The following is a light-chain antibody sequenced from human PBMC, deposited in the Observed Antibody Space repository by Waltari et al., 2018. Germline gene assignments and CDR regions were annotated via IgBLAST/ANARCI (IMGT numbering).Light chain of an antibody. V-gene: IGLV3-1*01. J-gene: IGLJ2*01. CDR3: QAWDDTTVV. CDR1: GLGDTY. Sequence: SYELTQPPSVSVSPGQTAPITCHGDGLGDTYVWGYQQKPGQSPVAVIYSDDKRPSGIPERFSGSNSGNTATLTIGGTQTTDEGDYYCQAWDDTTVVFGAGTKVTV. CDR2: SDD.